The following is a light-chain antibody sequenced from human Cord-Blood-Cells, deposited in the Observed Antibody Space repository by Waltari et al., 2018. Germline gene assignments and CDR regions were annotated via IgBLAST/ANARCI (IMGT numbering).Light chain of an antibody. CDR2: DVS. CDR3: CSYAGSYTFWV. V-gene: IGLV2-11*01. CDR1: SSDVGGYNY. Sequence: QSALTQPRSVSGSPGQSVTISCTGTSSDVGGYNYVSWYQQHPGKAPKLMIYDVSKRPSGVPDRFSGSKSCNPASLTISGLQAEDEADYYCCSYAGSYTFWVFGGGTKLTVL. J-gene: IGLJ3*02.